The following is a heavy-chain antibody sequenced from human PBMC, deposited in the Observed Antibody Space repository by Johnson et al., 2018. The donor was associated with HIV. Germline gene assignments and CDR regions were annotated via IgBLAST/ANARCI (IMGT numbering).Heavy chain of an antibody. Sequence: VQLVESGGGVVKPGGSLRLSCAASGLTVSNIYMSWVRQAPGKGLEWVSGISWNSQSIDYADSVKGRFTISRDNSKNTLYLQMNSLRAEDTAVYYCAKAIGDAFDIWGQGTMVTVSS. CDR2: ISWNSQSI. V-gene: IGHV3-66*02. J-gene: IGHJ3*02. CDR1: GLTVSNIY. CDR3: AKAIGDAFDI. D-gene: IGHD2/OR15-2a*01.